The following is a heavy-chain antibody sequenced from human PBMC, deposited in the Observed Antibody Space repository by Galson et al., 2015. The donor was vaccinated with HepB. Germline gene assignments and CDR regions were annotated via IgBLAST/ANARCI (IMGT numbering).Heavy chain of an antibody. J-gene: IGHJ4*02. V-gene: IGHV3-48*01. CDR2: ISSSSSTI. CDR3: ARDFPYCGGDCYSSFDY. Sequence: SLRLSCAASGFTFSSYSMNWVRQAPGKGLEWVSYISSSSSTIYYADSVKGRFTISRDNAKNSLYLQMNGLRAEDTALYYCARDFPYCGGDCYSSFDYWGQGTLVTVSS. D-gene: IGHD2-21*02. CDR1: GFTFSSYS.